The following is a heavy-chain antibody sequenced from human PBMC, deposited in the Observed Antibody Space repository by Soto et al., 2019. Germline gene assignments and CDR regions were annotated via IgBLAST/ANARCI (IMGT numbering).Heavy chain of an antibody. D-gene: IGHD1-26*01. CDR1: GYTFFSYA. V-gene: IGHV1-18*01. J-gene: IGHJ5*02. Sequence: KLVQSRAEVKKPGASVKVSCQTSGYTFFSYAITWVRQAPGQGLEWMGWVSGYNGHTNYAQKFQERVTMTRDISTTTVFMEVRNLRSDDTAVYYCARFLGPTSSENWFDPWGQGTLVTVSS. CDR3: ARFLGPTSSENWFDP. CDR2: VSGYNGHT.